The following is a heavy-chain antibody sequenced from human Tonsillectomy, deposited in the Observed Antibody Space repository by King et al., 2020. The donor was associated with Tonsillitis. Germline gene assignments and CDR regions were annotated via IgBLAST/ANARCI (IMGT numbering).Heavy chain of an antibody. D-gene: IGHD4/OR15-4a*01. CDR1: GGSISSYY. V-gene: IGHV4-59*01. CDR2: IYYRGST. J-gene: IGHJ6*02. Sequence: QLQESGPGLVKPSETLSLTCSVSGGSISSYYWSWIRQPPGKGLEWIGYIYYRGSTNYNPSLKSRVTISVDTSKNQFSLKLSSVTAADTAVYYWARDRGLAMTIRPLYYYYGMDVWGQGTTVPVSS. CDR3: ARDRGLAMTIRPLYYYYGMDV.